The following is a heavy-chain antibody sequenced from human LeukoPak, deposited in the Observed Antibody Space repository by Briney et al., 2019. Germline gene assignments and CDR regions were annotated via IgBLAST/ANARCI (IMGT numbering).Heavy chain of an antibody. D-gene: IGHD2-2*01. CDR2: IKEDGSAE. CDR1: GFTFTNYW. V-gene: IGHV3-7*01. J-gene: IGHJ3*02. CDR3: TRYPSTEYCSSTSCFRAFDM. Sequence: GGSLRLSCAAAGFTFTNYWMIWVRQAPGKGLEWVANIKEDGSAEFYVDSVKGRFTLSRDNAKNSVYLQMNSLRAEDTAVYYCTRYPSTEYCSSTSCFRAFDMWGQGTMVTVSS.